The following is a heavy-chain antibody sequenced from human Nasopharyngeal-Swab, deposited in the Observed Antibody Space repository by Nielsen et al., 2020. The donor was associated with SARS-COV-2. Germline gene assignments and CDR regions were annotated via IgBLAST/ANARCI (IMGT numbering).Heavy chain of an antibody. CDR1: GFTFSSYE. CDR2: ISSSGSTI. J-gene: IGHJ4*02. D-gene: IGHD2-2*01. Sequence: GGSLRLSCAASGFTFSSYEMNWVRQAPGKGLEWVSYISSSGSTIYYADSVKGRFTISRDNSKNTLYLQMNSLRAEDTAVYYCANLYPNYFDYWGQGTLVTVSS. CDR3: ANLYPNYFDY. V-gene: IGHV3-48*03.